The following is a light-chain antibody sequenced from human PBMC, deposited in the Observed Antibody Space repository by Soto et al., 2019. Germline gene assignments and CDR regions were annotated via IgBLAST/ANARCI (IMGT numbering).Light chain of an antibody. CDR2: DVS. CDR1: ISDVGGYNY. CDR3: CAYAGRYTYV. Sequence: QSVLTQPRSLSGSPGQSVTLSCTGTISDVGGYNYVSWYQQHPGKAPKVMIYDVSKRPSGVPDRFSGSRSGNTASLTISGLQAEDEADYYCCAYAGRYTYVFGTGTKVTVL. V-gene: IGLV2-11*01. J-gene: IGLJ1*01.